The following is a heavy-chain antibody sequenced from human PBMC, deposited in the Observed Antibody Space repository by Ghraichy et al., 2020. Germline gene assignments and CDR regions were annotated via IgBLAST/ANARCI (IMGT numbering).Heavy chain of an antibody. CDR3: ARARPREGKYYMDV. D-gene: IGHD1-26*01. V-gene: IGHV3-13*05. CDR1: GFTFSSYD. J-gene: IGHJ6*03. CDR2: IGTAGDP. Sequence: GESLNISCAASGFTFSSYDMHWVRQATGKGLEWVSAIGTAGDPYYPGSVKGRFTISRENAKNSLYLQMNSLRAGDTAVYYCARARPREGKYYMDVWGKGTTVTVSS.